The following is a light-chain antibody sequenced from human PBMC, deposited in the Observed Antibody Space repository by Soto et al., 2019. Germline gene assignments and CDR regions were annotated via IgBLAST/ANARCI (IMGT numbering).Light chain of an antibody. CDR3: QHYGSSRT. Sequence: EIVLTQSPGTLSLSPGERATLSCRASQSVSSSYLGWYQQKPGQAPRLLIWGTSNRAGGIPDRFSGSGSGTEFTLTISRLAPEDFAVYYCQHYGSSRTFGQGTKVEIK. CDR2: GTS. V-gene: IGKV3-20*01. CDR1: QSVSSSY. J-gene: IGKJ1*01.